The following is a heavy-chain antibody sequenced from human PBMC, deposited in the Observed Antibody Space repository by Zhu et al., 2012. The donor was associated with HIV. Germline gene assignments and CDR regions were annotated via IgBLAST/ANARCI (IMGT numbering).Heavy chain of an antibody. CDR2: IYHSGTT. V-gene: IGHV4-38-2*02. D-gene: IGHD3-22*01. CDR1: GYSMRSGYY. J-gene: IGHJ3*01. Sequence: QVQLQESGPGSVKPSKTLSLICSISGYSMRSGYYWGWIRQSPGKDLEWIGSIYHSGTTYYNPSLRSRVTILVDMSEKEFSLKLTSVTAADTAVYYCARGGYYYNSLGAFDLWGQGDNGHRFF. CDR3: ARGGYYYNSLGAFDL.